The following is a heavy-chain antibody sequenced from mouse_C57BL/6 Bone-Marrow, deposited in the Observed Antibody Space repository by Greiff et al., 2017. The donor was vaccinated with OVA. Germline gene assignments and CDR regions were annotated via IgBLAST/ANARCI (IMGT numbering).Heavy chain of an antibody. V-gene: IGHV1-74*01. J-gene: IGHJ1*03. CDR3: AIGTGNWYFDV. CDR1: GYTFTSYW. D-gene: IGHD4-1*01. Sequence: VQLQQPGAELVKPGASVKVSCKASGYTFTSYWMHWVKQRTGQGLEWIGRIHPSDSDTNYNQKFKGKATLTVDQSSSTAYMQLSSLPSEDSAVYYWAIGTGNWYFDVWGTGTTVTVSS. CDR2: IHPSDSDT.